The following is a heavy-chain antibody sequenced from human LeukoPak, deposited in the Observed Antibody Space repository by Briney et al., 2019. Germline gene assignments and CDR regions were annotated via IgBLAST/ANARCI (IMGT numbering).Heavy chain of an antibody. Sequence: PGGSLRLSCAVSGFTFSDYYMSWIRQAPGKGLEWVSGINWNGGSTGYADSVKGRFTISRDNAKNSLYLQMNSLRAEDTALYYCARKGLYYYGSGSYNYWGQGTLVTVSS. CDR2: INWNGGST. D-gene: IGHD3-10*01. J-gene: IGHJ4*02. CDR1: GFTFSDYY. V-gene: IGHV3-20*04. CDR3: ARKGLYYYGSGSYNY.